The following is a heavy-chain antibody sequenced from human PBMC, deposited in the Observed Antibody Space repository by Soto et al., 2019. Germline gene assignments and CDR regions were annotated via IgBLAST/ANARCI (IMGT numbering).Heavy chain of an antibody. CDR3: AKDIAAEDAFDI. J-gene: IGHJ3*02. V-gene: IGHV3-9*01. CDR1: GFTFDVYA. D-gene: IGHD6-13*01. Sequence: GGSLRLSCAASGFTFDVYAMHWVRQAPGKGLEWVSGISWNSGSIGYADSVKGRFTISRDNAKNSLYLQMNSLRAEDTALYYCAKDIAAEDAFDIWGRGTMVTVSS. CDR2: ISWNSGSI.